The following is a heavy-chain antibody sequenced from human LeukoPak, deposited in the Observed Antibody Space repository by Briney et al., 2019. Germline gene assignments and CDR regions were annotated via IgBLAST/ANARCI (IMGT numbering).Heavy chain of an antibody. D-gene: IGHD6-19*01. CDR1: GYSFTSYW. J-gene: IGHJ6*02. V-gene: IGHV5-51*01. CDR2: IYPGDSDT. CDR3: ARRQWLAPGYYGMDV. Sequence: GESLKISCKGSGYSFTSYWIGWVRQMPGKGLDWMGIIYPGDSDTRYSPSFQGQVTISADKSISTAYLQWSSLKASDTAMYYCARRQWLAPGYYGMDVWGQGTTVTVSS.